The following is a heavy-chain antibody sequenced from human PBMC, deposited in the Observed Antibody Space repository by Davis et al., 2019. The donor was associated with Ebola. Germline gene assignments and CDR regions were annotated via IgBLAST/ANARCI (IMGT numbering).Heavy chain of an antibody. CDR2: IIPMLGIA. J-gene: IGHJ6*02. CDR3: ARARDMATIGDYAMDV. D-gene: IGHD5-24*01. Sequence: AASVQVSCKASVGTFISYTISWVRLAPGQGLEWMGRIIPMLGIANYAQKFQGRVTITADISTTAYMELSSLRSEDTAVYYCARARDMATIGDYAMDVWGQGTTVTVSS. CDR1: VGTFISYT. V-gene: IGHV1-69*02.